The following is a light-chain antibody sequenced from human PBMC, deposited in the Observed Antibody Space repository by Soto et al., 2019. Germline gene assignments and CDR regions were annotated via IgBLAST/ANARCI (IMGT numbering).Light chain of an antibody. V-gene: IGKV1-5*03. Sequence: DIQMTQSPSTLSASVGDRVTITCRARQSINSWLAWYQQKPGKAPKLLIHKASNLESGVPSRFSGSGSGTEFTITISSLQPDDFATYYCQQYNSYSLTFGGGTTVEIK. CDR2: KAS. CDR1: QSINSW. CDR3: QQYNSYSLT. J-gene: IGKJ4*01.